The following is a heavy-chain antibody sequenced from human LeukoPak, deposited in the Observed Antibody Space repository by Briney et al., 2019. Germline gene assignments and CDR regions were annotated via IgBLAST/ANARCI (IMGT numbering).Heavy chain of an antibody. J-gene: IGHJ4*02. CDR2: IYYSGST. D-gene: IGHD3-16*02. CDR1: GGSISSGGYY. Sequence: PSETLSLTCTVSGGSISSGGYYWSWIRQHPGKGLEWIGYIYYSGSTYYNPSLKGRVTISVDTSKNQFSLKLSSVTAADTAVYYCARGSPYDYIWGSYRPHFFDYWGQGTLVTVSS. V-gene: IGHV4-31*03. CDR3: ARGSPYDYIWGSYRPHFFDY.